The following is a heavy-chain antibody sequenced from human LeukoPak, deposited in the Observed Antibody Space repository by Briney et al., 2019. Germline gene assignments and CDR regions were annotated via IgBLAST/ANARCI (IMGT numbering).Heavy chain of an antibody. Sequence: GGSLRLSCTASGFTLRNYWMHWVRQVPGKRLVWVSRISGDGSVTNYADSVQGRFTISGDNAKNIVYLQINCLRSEDTAVYYCARYSSSSGGASYYLDYWGHGALVTVSS. CDR3: ARYSSSSGGASYYLDY. J-gene: IGHJ4*01. D-gene: IGHD6-6*01. V-gene: IGHV3-74*01. CDR2: ISGDGSVT. CDR1: GFTLRNYW.